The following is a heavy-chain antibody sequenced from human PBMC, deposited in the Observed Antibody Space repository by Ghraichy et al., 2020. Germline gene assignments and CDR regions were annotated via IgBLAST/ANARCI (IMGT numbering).Heavy chain of an antibody. D-gene: IGHD6-19*01. Sequence: GSLRLSCAASGFTFSSSWMHWVRQAPGKGLVWVSRVDTGGSTTNYADSVEGRFTISRDNAKNTLYLQMNNLRAEDTAVYYCVRDLAGRWGYWGQGTLVTVSS. CDR1: GFTFSSSW. V-gene: IGHV3-74*01. J-gene: IGHJ4*02. CDR3: VRDLAGRWGY. CDR2: VDTGGSTT.